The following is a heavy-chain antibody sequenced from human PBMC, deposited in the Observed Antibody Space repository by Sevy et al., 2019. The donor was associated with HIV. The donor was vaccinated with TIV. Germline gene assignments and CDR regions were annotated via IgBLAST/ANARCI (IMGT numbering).Heavy chain of an antibody. CDR3: AREVGIVGATNERGNFVF. D-gene: IGHD1-26*01. CDR1: GFTFSTYS. J-gene: IGHJ4*02. CDR2: ISSSSSTI. Sequence: GGSLRLSCAASGFTFSTYSMNWVRQAPGKGLEWVSYISSSSSTIYYADSVKGPFTISRDNAKNSLYLQMNTLRDEDTAVYYCAREVGIVGATNERGNFVFWGQGTLVTDSS. V-gene: IGHV3-48*02.